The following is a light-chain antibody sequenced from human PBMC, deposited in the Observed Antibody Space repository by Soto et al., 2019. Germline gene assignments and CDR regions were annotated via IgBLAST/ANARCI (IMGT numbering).Light chain of an antibody. CDR1: QTVSSSF. CDR3: QQFGSLGT. J-gene: IGKJ1*01. CDR2: DAS. V-gene: IGKV3-20*01. Sequence: EIVLTQSPGTLSLSPGERATLSCRTSQTVSSSFLAWYQQKPGQAPRLLMFDASNRATDIPDRFSGSGSGTDFTLTIGRLEPEDFAVYYCQQFGSLGTFGQGTKGDIK.